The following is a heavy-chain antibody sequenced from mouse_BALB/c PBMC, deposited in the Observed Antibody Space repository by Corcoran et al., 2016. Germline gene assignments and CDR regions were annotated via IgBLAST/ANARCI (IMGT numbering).Heavy chain of an antibody. CDR1: GYTFTDYY. J-gene: IGHJ3*01. Sequence: QIQLQQSGPELVKPGASVKISCKASGYTFTDYYINWVKQKPGQGLEWIEWIYPGSGNTKYNEKFKGKATLTVDTSSSTAYMQLSSLTSEDTAVYFCARGDYRYDWFAYWGQGTLVTVSA. CDR2: IYPGSGNT. CDR3: ARGDYRYDWFAY. D-gene: IGHD2-14*01. V-gene: IGHV1-84*02.